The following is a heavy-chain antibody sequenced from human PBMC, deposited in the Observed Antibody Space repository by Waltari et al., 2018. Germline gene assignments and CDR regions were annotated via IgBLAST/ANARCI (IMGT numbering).Heavy chain of an antibody. CDR2: IIHSGST. Sequence: QVQLQQWGAGLLKPSETLSLTCAVYGGSFRGSYWSWNRQPPGKGLEWIGEIIHSGSTNYNPSLKSRVTFSVDTSKNQFSLKLNSVTAADTAVYYCARRRSSSWYRGYYFDFWGQGTLVTVSS. J-gene: IGHJ4*02. CDR1: GGSFRGSY. V-gene: IGHV4-34*02. CDR3: ARRRSSSWYRGYYFDF. D-gene: IGHD6-13*01.